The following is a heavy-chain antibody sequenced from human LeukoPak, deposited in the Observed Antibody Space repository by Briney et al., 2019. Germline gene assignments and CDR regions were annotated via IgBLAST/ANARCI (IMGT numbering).Heavy chain of an antibody. D-gene: IGHD2-21*01. J-gene: IGHJ4*02. CDR1: GGSITSGNFY. CDR3: ARGIYCGGNSYSGIDY. Sequence: SQTLSLTCTVSGGSITSGNFYWSWIRQHPGKGLEWIGYIYYNGDTYYNPSLKSRLTISRDTSKNQFSLKLSSVTAADTAIYYCARGIYCGGNSYSGIDYWGQGTLITVSS. CDR2: IYYNGDT. V-gene: IGHV4-31*03.